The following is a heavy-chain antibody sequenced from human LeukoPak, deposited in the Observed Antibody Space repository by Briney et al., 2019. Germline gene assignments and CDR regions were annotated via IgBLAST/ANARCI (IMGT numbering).Heavy chain of an antibody. J-gene: IGHJ4*02. CDR2: INRDGSEK. CDR3: ARDPARDYDILTGYRTRYHFDY. CDR1: GFTLSNYW. Sequence: GGSQRLSCAASGFTLSNYWMSWVRQAPGKGLEWVANINRDGSEKYYVDSVKGRFTISRDNAKNSLYLQMNSLRAEDTAVYYCARDPARDYDILTGYRTRYHFDYWGQGTLVTVSS. D-gene: IGHD3-9*01. V-gene: IGHV3-7*01.